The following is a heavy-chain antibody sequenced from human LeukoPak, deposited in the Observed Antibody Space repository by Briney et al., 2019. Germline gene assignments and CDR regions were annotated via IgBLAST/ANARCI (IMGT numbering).Heavy chain of an antibody. J-gene: IGHJ6*02. D-gene: IGHD3-22*01. CDR2: INPNSGGT. CDR1: GGSFSNFG. CDR3: ARGGYDSEMDV. Sequence: ASVKVSCRASGGSFSNFGISWVRQAPGQGLEWMGRINPNSGGTNYAQKFQGRVTMTRDTSISTAYMELSRLRSDDTAVYYCARGGYDSEMDVWGQGTTVTVSS. V-gene: IGHV1-2*06.